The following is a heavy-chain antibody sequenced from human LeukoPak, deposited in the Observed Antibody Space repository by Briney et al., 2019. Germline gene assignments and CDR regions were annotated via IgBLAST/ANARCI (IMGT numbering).Heavy chain of an antibody. J-gene: IGHJ5*02. Sequence: SGTLSLTCAVSGGSISSSNWWSWVRQPPGKGLEWIGEIYHSGSTNYNPSLKSRVTISVDKSKNQFSLKLSSVTAADTAVYYCARVFAGIAAAENWFDPWGQGTLVTVSS. V-gene: IGHV4-4*02. CDR1: GGSISSSNW. CDR2: IYHSGST. D-gene: IGHD6-13*01. CDR3: ARVFAGIAAAENWFDP.